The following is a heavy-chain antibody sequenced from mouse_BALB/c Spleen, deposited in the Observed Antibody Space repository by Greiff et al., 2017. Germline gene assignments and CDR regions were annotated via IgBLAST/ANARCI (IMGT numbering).Heavy chain of an antibody. CDR3: ARHDYDGGPYAMDY. CDR1: GFTFSSYA. J-gene: IGHJ4*01. Sequence: EVQLQESGGGLVKPGGSLKLSCAASGFTFSSYAMSWVRQTPEKRLEWVATISSGGSYTYYPDSVKGRFTISRDNAKNTLYLQMSSLRSEDTAMYYCARHDYDGGPYAMDYWGQGTSVTVSS. V-gene: IGHV5-9-3*01. D-gene: IGHD2-4*01. CDR2: ISSGGSYT.